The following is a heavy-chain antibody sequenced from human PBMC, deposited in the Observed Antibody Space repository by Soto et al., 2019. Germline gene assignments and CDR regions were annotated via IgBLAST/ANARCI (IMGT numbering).Heavy chain of an antibody. V-gene: IGHV3-9*01. CDR2: ISWNSRTI. Sequence: EGQLVESGGGLVEPGRSLRLSCAASGFKFDDYAVHWVRQAPGKGLEWVSGISWNSRTIGYADSVKGRFSISRDNAKDSLYLQMNSLRPEDTALYFCAKVSYDALAVAGTFGVFDIWGQGTVVTVSS. CDR1: GFKFDDYA. CDR3: AKVSYDALAVAGTFGVFDI. J-gene: IGHJ3*02. D-gene: IGHD6-19*01.